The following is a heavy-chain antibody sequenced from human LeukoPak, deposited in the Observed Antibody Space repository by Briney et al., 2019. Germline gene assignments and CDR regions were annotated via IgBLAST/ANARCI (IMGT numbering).Heavy chain of an antibody. Sequence: ASVKVSCKASGYTFTSYYMHWVRQATGQGLEWMGWMNPNSGNTGYAQKFQGRVTITRNTSISTAYTELSSLRSEDTAVYYCAREPGTLKRGYSGSLGYWGQGTLVTVSS. J-gene: IGHJ4*02. CDR3: AREPGTLKRGYSGSLGY. CDR2: MNPNSGNT. V-gene: IGHV1-8*03. D-gene: IGHD5-12*01. CDR1: GYTFTSYY.